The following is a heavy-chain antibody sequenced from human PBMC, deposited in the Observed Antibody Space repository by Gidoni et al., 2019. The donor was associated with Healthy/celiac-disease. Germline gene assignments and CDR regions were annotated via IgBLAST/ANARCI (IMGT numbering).Heavy chain of an antibody. J-gene: IGHJ4*02. Sequence: QVQLVQSGAEVKKPGASVKVSCKASGYTFTGYYMHWGGQAPGQGLEWMGWINPNSGGTNYAQKFQGRVTMTRDTSISTAYMELSRLRSDDTAVYYCARDLSGWLQVKFRFDYWGQGTLVTVSS. CDR3: ARDLSGWLQVKFRFDY. CDR2: INPNSGGT. V-gene: IGHV1-2*02. CDR1: GYTFTGYY. D-gene: IGHD5-12*01.